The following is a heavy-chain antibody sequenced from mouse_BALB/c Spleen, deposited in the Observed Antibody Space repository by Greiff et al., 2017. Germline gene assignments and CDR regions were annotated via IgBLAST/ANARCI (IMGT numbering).Heavy chain of an antibody. V-gene: IGHV10-3*03. CDR2: IRSKSNNYAT. D-gene: IGHD2-14*01. CDR3: VREGYDDAMDY. CDR1: GFTFNTYA. Sequence: EVMLVESGGGLVQPKGSLKLSCAASGFTFNTYAMHWVCQAPGKGLEWVARIRSKSNNYATYYADSVKDRFTISRDDSQSMLYLQMNNLKTEDTAMYYCVREGYDDAMDYWGQGTSVTVSS. J-gene: IGHJ4*01.